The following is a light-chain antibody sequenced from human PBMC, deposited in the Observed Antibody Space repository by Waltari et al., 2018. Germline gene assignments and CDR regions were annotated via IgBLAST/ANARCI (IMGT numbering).Light chain of an antibody. CDR2: AGS. CDR1: SSDVGNYNL. CDR3: CSDAGSSTYV. V-gene: IGLV2-23*01. J-gene: IGLJ1*01. Sequence: QSALTQPASMSGSPGQSITISCTGTSSDVGNYNLVSWYQQHPGKAPKLMISAGSKRASGGSHRFSGYKSGNTASLTVSVLQAEDEADYYCCSDAGSSTYVFGTGTNVTVL.